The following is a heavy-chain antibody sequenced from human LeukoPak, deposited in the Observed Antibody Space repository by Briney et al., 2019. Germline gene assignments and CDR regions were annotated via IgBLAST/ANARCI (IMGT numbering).Heavy chain of an antibody. Sequence: PSETLSLTCTVSGGSISSYYWSWIRQPPGKGLEWIGYIYYSGSTNYNPSLKSRVTISVDTSKNQFSLKLSSVTAADTAVYYCARSLPLCGWCPDAFDIWGQGTMVTVSS. CDR3: ARSLPLCGWCPDAFDI. V-gene: IGHV4-59*08. CDR1: GGSISSYY. D-gene: IGHD2-8*02. CDR2: IYYSGST. J-gene: IGHJ3*02.